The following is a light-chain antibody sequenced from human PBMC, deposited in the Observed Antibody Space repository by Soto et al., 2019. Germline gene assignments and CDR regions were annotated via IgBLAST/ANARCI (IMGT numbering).Light chain of an antibody. J-gene: IGKJ4*01. CDR2: DAS. V-gene: IGKV3-11*01. CDR3: QQRRNLPPLT. Sequence: EIVLTQSPATLSLSPGERATLSCRTSQSVSSYLAWYQQKPGQAPRLLIYDASNRATGIPARFSGSGSGTDFTLTISSLEPEAVEVYYCQQRRNLPPLTFGGGTKVEIK. CDR1: QSVSSY.